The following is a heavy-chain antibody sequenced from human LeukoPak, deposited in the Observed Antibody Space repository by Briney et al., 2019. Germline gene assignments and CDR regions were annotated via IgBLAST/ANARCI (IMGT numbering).Heavy chain of an antibody. D-gene: IGHD3-3*01. J-gene: IGHJ4*02. CDR2: IYYSGST. CDR3: ARSTYYVFWSGYAHFDY. Sequence: SETLSLTCTVSGGSISSGGYYWSWIRQHPGKGLEWIGYIYYSGSTYYNPSLKSRVTISVDTSKNQFSLKLSSVTAADTAVYYCARSTYYVFWSGYAHFDYWGQGTLVTVPS. V-gene: IGHV4-31*03. CDR1: GGSISSGGYY.